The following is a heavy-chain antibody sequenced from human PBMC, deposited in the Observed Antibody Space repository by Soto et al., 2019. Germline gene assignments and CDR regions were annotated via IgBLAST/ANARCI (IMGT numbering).Heavy chain of an antibody. CDR1: GASIISLDYY. V-gene: IGHV4-30-4*01. CDR3: ARGAVVSLVRGVMGGNWFDP. D-gene: IGHD3-10*01. J-gene: IGHJ5*02. Sequence: QVQLQESGPGLVRPSQTLSLTCTVSGASIISLDYYWTWIRPPPGKGLEWIGHIYHTGATYYNQSLESRVVMSVDTSNNQFSLKLSSVTAADTAVFYCARGAVVSLVRGVMGGNWFDPWGQGTLVTVSS. CDR2: IYHTGAT.